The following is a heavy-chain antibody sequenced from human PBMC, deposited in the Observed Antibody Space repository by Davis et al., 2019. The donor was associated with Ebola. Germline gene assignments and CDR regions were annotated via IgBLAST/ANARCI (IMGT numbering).Heavy chain of an antibody. Sequence: ASVKVSCKASGYTFTSYYMHWVRQAPGQGLEWMGIINPSGGSTSYAQKFQGRVTMTSDTSTSTVDMELSSLRSEDTAVYYCARAYGDWWYFDLWGRGTLVTVSS. J-gene: IGHJ2*01. D-gene: IGHD4-17*01. V-gene: IGHV1-46*01. CDR3: ARAYGDWWYFDL. CDR2: INPSGGST. CDR1: GYTFTSYY.